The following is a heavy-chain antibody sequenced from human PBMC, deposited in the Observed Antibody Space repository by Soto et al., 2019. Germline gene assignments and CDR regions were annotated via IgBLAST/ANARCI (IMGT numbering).Heavy chain of an antibody. CDR2: TYYRSKWYN. J-gene: IGHJ6*02. D-gene: IGHD6-13*01. CDR1: GDSVSSNSAA. CDR3: ARDRGYSSRGYYYYGMDV. V-gene: IGHV6-1*01. Sequence: SPTLSLTCAISGDSVSSNSAAWNWIRQSPSRDIEWLGRTYYRSKWYNDYAVSVKSRITINPDTSKNQFSLQLTSVTPEDTAVYYCARDRGYSSRGYYYYGMDVRAQRTTDTVSS.